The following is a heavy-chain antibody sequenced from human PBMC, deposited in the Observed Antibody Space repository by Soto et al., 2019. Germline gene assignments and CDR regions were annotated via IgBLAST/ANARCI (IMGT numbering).Heavy chain of an antibody. D-gene: IGHD3-9*01. Sequence: QVQLQQWGAGPLRPLETLSLTCGVSGGSFSGYYWAWIRQSPGKGLEWNGEINDRGSINYNPSLKSRVSLSVDTSKNHYSLNLRSVTAADTAVYYCARESHDILTGPPWVWYFDLWGRGTLVTVSS. CDR1: GGSFSGYY. J-gene: IGHJ2*01. CDR3: ARESHDILTGPPWVWYFDL. V-gene: IGHV4-34*01. CDR2: INDRGSI.